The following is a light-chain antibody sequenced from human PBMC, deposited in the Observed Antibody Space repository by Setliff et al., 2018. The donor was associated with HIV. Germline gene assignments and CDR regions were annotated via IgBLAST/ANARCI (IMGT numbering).Light chain of an antibody. CDR2: EVD. CDR1: SSDVGDCNC. Sequence: QSALTQPPSASGSPGQSVTISCTGTSSDVGDCNCVSWYQQHPGKAPKLVIYEVDKRPSGVPDRFSGSKSGNTSSLTVSGLQAEDEADYYCSSYRSGNTLVFGTGTKVTVL. J-gene: IGLJ1*01. CDR3: SSYRSGNTLV. V-gene: IGLV2-8*01.